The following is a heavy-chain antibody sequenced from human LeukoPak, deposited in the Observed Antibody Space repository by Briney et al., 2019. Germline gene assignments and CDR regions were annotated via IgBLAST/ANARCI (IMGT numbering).Heavy chain of an antibody. CDR3: ARDPWDY. J-gene: IGHJ4*02. CDR2: IRYDGSNK. Sequence: GGSLRLSCAASGFTFSSYGMHWVRQAPGKGLEWVAFIRYDGSNKYYADSVKGRFTISRDNAKNSLYLQMNSLRAEDTAVYYCARDPWDYWGQGTLVTVSS. V-gene: IGHV3-30*02. CDR1: GFTFSSYG.